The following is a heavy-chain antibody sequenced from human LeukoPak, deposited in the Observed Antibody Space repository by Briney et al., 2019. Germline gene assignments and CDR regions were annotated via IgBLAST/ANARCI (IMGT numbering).Heavy chain of an antibody. Sequence: GGSLRLSCAASGFTFSSYSMNWVRQAPGKGLEWVSSISSSSSYIYYADSVKGRFTISRDNAKNSLYLQMSSLRAEDTAVYYCARVESGYEDYWGQGTLVTVSS. J-gene: IGHJ4*02. CDR2: ISSSSSYI. V-gene: IGHV3-21*01. D-gene: IGHD5-12*01. CDR3: ARVESGYEDY. CDR1: GFTFSSYS.